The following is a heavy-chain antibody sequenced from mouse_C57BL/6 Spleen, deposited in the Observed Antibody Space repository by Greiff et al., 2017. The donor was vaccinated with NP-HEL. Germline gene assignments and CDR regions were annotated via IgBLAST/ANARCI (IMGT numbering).Heavy chain of an antibody. V-gene: IGHV1-69*01. CDR2: IDPSDSYT. Sequence: QVQLQQPGAELVKPGASVKMSCKASGYTFTSYWITWVKQRPGQGLEWIGEIDPSDSYTNYNQKFKGKSTLTVDKSSSTAYMQLSSLTSEDSAVYYCARKYLDYWGQGTTLTVSS. CDR1: GYTFTSYW. CDR3: ARKYLDY. J-gene: IGHJ2*01.